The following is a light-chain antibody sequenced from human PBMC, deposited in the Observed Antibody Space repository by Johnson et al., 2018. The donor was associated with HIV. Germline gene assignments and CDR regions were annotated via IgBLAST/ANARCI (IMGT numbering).Light chain of an antibody. Sequence: QSVLTQPPSVSAAPGQKVTISCSGSSSNIGNNYISWYQQLPVTAPKLLIYENHKRPSGIPDRFSGSKSGTSATLGITGLQTGEEADYYCGTWDISLRSYVFGTATKVTVL. CDR1: SSNIGNNY. V-gene: IGLV1-51*02. CDR3: GTWDISLRSYV. J-gene: IGLJ1*01. CDR2: ENH.